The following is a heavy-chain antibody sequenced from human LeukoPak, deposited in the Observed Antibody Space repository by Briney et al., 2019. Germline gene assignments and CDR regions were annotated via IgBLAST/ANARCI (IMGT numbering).Heavy chain of an antibody. CDR2: ISAYNGNT. V-gene: IGHV1-18*01. Sequence: ASVKVSCKASGYTFTSYGISWVRQAPGQGLEWMGWISAYNGNTNYAQKLQGRVTMTTDTSTSTAYMELRSLRSDDTAVYYCARQPQWRHYYYYYGMDVWGQGTTVTVSS. D-gene: IGHD6-19*01. CDR1: GYTFTSYG. CDR3: ARQPQWRHYYYYYGMDV. J-gene: IGHJ6*02.